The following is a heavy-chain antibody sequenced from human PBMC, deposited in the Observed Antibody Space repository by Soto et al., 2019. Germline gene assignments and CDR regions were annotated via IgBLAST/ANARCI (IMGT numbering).Heavy chain of an antibody. Sequence: EVQLLESGGGLVQPGGSLRLSCVASGFTFSSYAMSWVRQAPGKELEWVSGISGSGVSTKYADSVKGRFTISRDNSKNTLYLQMNTLRAEDTAVYYCAKGKAYYDYIWGSEYYFDYWGQGTLVTVSS. V-gene: IGHV3-23*01. J-gene: IGHJ4*02. CDR2: ISGSGVST. CDR1: GFTFSSYA. CDR3: AKGKAYYDYIWGSEYYFDY. D-gene: IGHD3-16*01.